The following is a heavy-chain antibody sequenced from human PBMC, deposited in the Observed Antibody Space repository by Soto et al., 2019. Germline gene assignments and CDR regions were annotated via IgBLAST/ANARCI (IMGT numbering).Heavy chain of an antibody. Sequence: SVKVSCKASGGTFSSYAISWVRQAPGQGLEWMGGIIPIFGTANYAQKFQGRVTITADESTSTAYMELSSLRSEDTAVYYCARSVETITMIVVVARENYYYYGMDVWGQGTTVTVSS. D-gene: IGHD3-22*01. V-gene: IGHV1-69*13. J-gene: IGHJ6*02. CDR3: ARSVETITMIVVVARENYYYYGMDV. CDR2: IIPIFGTA. CDR1: GGTFSSYA.